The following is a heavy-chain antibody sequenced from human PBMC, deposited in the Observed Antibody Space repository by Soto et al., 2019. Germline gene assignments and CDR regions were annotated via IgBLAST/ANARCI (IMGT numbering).Heavy chain of an antibody. J-gene: IGHJ6*02. Sequence: QVQLVESGGGVVQPGRSLRLSCAASGFTFSSYGMHWVRQAPGKGLEWVAVISYDGSNKYYADSVKGRFTISRDNSKXTLXLXMNSLRAEDTAVYYCAKDGADCISTSCYDYYYGMDVWGQGTTVTVSS. CDR2: ISYDGSNK. CDR3: AKDGADCISTSCYDYYYGMDV. CDR1: GFTFSSYG. V-gene: IGHV3-30*18. D-gene: IGHD2-2*01.